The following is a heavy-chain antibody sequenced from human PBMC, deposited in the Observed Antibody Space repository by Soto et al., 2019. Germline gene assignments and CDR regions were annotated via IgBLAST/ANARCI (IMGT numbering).Heavy chain of an antibody. CDR2: ISGRGGDT. Sequence: GGSLRLSCAASGFTFYTYAMSWVRQAPGKGLEWVSTISGRGGDTYYADSVKGRFTISRDNSKNTLYLQMNSLRAEDTAVYFCVGQTTYRYFQYWGRGTLVTVSS. D-gene: IGHD3-16*02. CDR3: VGQTTYRYFQY. V-gene: IGHV3-23*01. CDR1: GFTFYTYA. J-gene: IGHJ1*01.